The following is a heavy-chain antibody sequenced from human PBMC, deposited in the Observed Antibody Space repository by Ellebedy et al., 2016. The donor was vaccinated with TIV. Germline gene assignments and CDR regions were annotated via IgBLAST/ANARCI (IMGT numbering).Heavy chain of an antibody. CDR1: GYTFTSYG. CDR2: ISGYNGNT. V-gene: IGHV1-18*04. CDR3: ARFVDGDYEDY. Sequence: AASVKVSCKASGYTFTSYGLSWVRQAPGQGLEWMGWISGYNGNTYSAQKLQGRVTMTTDTSTSTAYMELRSLRSDDTAVYYCARFVDGDYEDYWGQGALVTVSS. J-gene: IGHJ4*02. D-gene: IGHD4-17*01.